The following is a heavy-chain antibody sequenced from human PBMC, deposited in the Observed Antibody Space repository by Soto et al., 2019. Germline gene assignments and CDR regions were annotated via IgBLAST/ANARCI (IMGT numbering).Heavy chain of an antibody. CDR3: ARPYYYDSSGSDY. J-gene: IGHJ4*02. D-gene: IGHD3-22*01. V-gene: IGHV5-51*01. Sequence: GESLKISCXGSGYSFTSYWIGWVRQMPGKGLEWMGIIYPGDSDTRYSPSFQGQVTISADKSISTAYLQWSSLKASDTAMYYCARPYYYDSSGSDYWGQGTLVTVSS. CDR2: IYPGDSDT. CDR1: GYSFTSYW.